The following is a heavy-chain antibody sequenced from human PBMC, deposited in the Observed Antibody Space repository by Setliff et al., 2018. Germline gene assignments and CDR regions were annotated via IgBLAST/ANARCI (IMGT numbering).Heavy chain of an antibody. D-gene: IGHD6-13*01. CDR3: ARDAPYTNTWRYFDH. CDR2: VNPYNGDT. CDR1: GYTFTSYG. J-gene: IGHJ4*02. Sequence: ASVKVSCKSSGYTFTSYGVSWVRQAPGQGLEWMGWVNPYNGDTKNAQKFQGRVAMTTDTSTATVFMELRSLRSDDTTVYYCARDAPYTNTWRYFDHWGQGTLVTVSS. V-gene: IGHV1-18*01.